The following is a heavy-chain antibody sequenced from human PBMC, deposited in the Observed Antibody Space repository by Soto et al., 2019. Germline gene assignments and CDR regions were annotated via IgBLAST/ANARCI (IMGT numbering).Heavy chain of an antibody. J-gene: IGHJ6*02. Sequence: QVQLVQSGAEVKKPGSSVKVSCKASGGTFSSYAISWVRQAPGQGLEWMGGIIPIFGTANYAQKFQGRVTITEEESTSTDYMELSSLRSEDTAVYYCARDATPGTYYYYGMDVWGQGTTVTVSS. D-gene: IGHD1-1*01. CDR1: GGTFSSYA. CDR3: ARDATPGTYYYYGMDV. V-gene: IGHV1-69*01. CDR2: IIPIFGTA.